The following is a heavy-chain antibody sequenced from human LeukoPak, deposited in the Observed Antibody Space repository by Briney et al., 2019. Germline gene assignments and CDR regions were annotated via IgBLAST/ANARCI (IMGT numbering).Heavy chain of an antibody. CDR2: IRKDGSVI. J-gene: IGHJ4*02. D-gene: IGHD1-26*01. CDR3: AISGGYWAWAH. V-gene: IGHV3-7*03. Sequence: GGSLRLSCAASGFTFSRYWMAWVRQAPGKGLEWVANIRKDGSVINYLDSVKGRFTISRDNSKNTLYLQMNSLRAEDTAVYYCAISGGYWAWAHWGQGTLVTVSS. CDR1: GFTFSRYW.